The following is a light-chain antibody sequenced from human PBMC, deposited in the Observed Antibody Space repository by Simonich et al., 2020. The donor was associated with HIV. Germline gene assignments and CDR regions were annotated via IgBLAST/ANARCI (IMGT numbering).Light chain of an antibody. CDR1: PSVLYSSNNKNY. V-gene: IGKV4-1*01. CDR2: WAS. CDR3: QQYYSTPGT. Sequence: DIVMTQSPNSLAVSLGERATINCKSSPSVLYSSNNKNYLAWYQQKPGQPPKLLIYWASTLESGGPDRFSGSGSGTEFSLTISSLQAEDVAVYYCQQYYSTPGTFGQGTKVEI. J-gene: IGKJ2*01.